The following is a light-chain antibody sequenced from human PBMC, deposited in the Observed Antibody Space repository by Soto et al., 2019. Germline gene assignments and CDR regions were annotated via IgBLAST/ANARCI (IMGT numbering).Light chain of an antibody. CDR3: QQYGSSPPYT. J-gene: IGKJ2*01. Sequence: EVVSTQSPGTLSLSPGERATLSCRASQTVSNNYLAWYQLKPGQAPRLLIFGSSDRAAGIPDRFSGSGSGTDFTLTISRLEPEDVAVYYCQQYGSSPPYTFGQGTKLEIK. V-gene: IGKV3-20*01. CDR2: GSS. CDR1: QTVSNNY.